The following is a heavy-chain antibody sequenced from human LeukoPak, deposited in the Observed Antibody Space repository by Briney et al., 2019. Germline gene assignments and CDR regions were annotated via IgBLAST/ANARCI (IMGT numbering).Heavy chain of an antibody. V-gene: IGHV4-31*03. CDR1: GGSISSGGYY. Sequence: TLSLTCTVSGGSISSGGYYWSWIRQHPGKGLEWIGYIYYSGSTHYNPSLKSRVTISVDTSKNQFSLKLSSVTAADTAVYYCARSPGGWFGELLSTGSWFDPWGQGTLVTVSS. D-gene: IGHD3-10*01. CDR3: ARSPGGWFGELLSTGSWFDP. J-gene: IGHJ5*02. CDR2: IYYSGST.